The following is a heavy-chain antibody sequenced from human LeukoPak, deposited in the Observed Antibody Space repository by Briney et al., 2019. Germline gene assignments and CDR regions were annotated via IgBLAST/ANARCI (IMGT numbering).Heavy chain of an antibody. Sequence: GGSLRLSCAASGLTFSSYEMNWVRQAPGKELEWVSYISGRGATVYYADSLKGRFTISRDNAKNSLYLQMNSLRAEDTAVYYCAREDGYADFDYWGQGTLVTVSS. D-gene: IGHD2-2*01. CDR3: AREDGYADFDY. CDR1: GLTFSSYE. V-gene: IGHV3-48*03. CDR2: ISGRGATV. J-gene: IGHJ4*02.